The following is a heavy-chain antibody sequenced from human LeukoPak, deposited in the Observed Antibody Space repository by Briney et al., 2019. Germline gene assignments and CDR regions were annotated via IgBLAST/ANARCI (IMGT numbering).Heavy chain of an antibody. Sequence: SETLSLTCTVSGYSISSDFSWGWIRPPPGKGLEWIGSIYHSGSTYYNPSLKSRVTISVDTSKNQFSLKMSSVTAADTAVYYCARDRDLRWFFYWGQGTLVTVSS. J-gene: IGHJ4*02. CDR3: ARDRDLRWFFY. CDR2: IYHSGST. D-gene: IGHD2-21*01. CDR1: GYSISSDFS. V-gene: IGHV4-38-2*02.